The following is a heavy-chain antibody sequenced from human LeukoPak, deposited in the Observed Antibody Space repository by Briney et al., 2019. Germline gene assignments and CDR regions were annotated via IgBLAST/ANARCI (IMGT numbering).Heavy chain of an antibody. D-gene: IGHD6-6*01. CDR2: IYYSGST. CDR3: ARGTSRNWFDP. CDR1: GGSISSSSYY. V-gene: IGHV4-39*07. Sequence: PSETLSLTCTVSGGSISSSSYYWGWIRQPPGKGLEWIGSIYYSGSTYYNPSLKSRVTISVDTSKNQFSLKLSSVTAADTAVYYCARGTSRNWFDPWGQGTLVTVSS. J-gene: IGHJ5*02.